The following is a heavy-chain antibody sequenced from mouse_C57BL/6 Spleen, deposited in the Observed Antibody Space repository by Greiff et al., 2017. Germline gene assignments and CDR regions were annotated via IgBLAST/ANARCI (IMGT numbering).Heavy chain of an antibody. CDR2: IDPSDSYT. Sequence: VKLQQPGAELVMPGASVKLSCKASGYTFTSYWMHWVKQRPGQGLDWIGEIDPSDSYTNYNQKFKGKSTLTVDTSSSTAYMQRSSLTSEDSAVYYWARGYYGLSHYVDYWGQGTTLTVSS. CDR1: GYTFTSYW. V-gene: IGHV1-69*01. J-gene: IGHJ2*01. D-gene: IGHD1-1*02. CDR3: ARGYYGLSHYVDY.